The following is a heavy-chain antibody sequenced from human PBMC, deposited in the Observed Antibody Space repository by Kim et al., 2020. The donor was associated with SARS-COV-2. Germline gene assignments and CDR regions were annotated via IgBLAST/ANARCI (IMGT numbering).Heavy chain of an antibody. CDR1: GFTFSDYY. CDR2: ISSSGSTI. J-gene: IGHJ3*02. Sequence: GGSLRLSCAASGFTFSDYYMSWIRQAPGKGLEWVSYISSSGSTIYYADSVKGRFTISRDNAKNSLYLQMNSLRAEDTAVYYCARRITMIVVPDMGDAFDIWGQGTMVTVSS. V-gene: IGHV3-11*04. D-gene: IGHD3-22*01. CDR3: ARRITMIVVPDMGDAFDI.